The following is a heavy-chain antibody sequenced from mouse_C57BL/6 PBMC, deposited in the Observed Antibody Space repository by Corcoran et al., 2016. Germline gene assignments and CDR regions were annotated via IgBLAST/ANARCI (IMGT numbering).Heavy chain of an antibody. J-gene: IGHJ2*01. Sequence: EVQLQQSGPELVKPGASVKISCKASGYTFTDYYMNWVKQSHGKSLEWIGDINPNNGGTSYNQKFKGKATLTVDKSSSTAYMELRSLTSEDSAVYYCARGYYGSNFDYWGQGTTLTVSS. CDR3: ARGYYGSNFDY. V-gene: IGHV1-26*01. D-gene: IGHD1-1*01. CDR1: GYTFTDYY. CDR2: INPNNGGT.